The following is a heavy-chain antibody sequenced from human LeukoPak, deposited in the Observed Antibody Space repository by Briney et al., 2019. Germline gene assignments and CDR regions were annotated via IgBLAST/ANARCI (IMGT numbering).Heavy chain of an antibody. CDR1: GFTFSSYS. J-gene: IGHJ4*02. Sequence: GGSLRLSCAASGFTFSSYSMSWVRQAPGKGLEWVSAISGSGGSTCYADSVKGRFTISRDNSKNTLYLQMNSLRAEDTAVYYCATRITMVRGVIDYWGQGTLVTVSS. D-gene: IGHD3-10*01. V-gene: IGHV3-23*01. CDR3: ATRITMVRGVIDY. CDR2: ISGSGGST.